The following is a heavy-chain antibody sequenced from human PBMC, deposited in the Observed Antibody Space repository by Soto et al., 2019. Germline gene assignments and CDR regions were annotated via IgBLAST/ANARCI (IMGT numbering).Heavy chain of an antibody. CDR3: ARDASEYYDSSGYYYVFDY. J-gene: IGHJ4*02. V-gene: IGHV1-18*01. D-gene: IGHD3-22*01. CDR1: GYTFTSYG. CDR2: ISAYNGNT. Sequence: GASVKVSCKASGYTFTSYGLCWVRQAPGQGLEWMGWISAYNGNTNYAQKLQGRVTMTTDTSTSTAYMELRSLRSDDTAVYYCARDASEYYDSSGYYYVFDYWGQGTLVTVSS.